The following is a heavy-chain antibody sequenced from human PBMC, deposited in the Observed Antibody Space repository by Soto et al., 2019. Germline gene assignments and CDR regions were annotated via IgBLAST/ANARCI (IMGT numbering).Heavy chain of an antibody. CDR1: GFTFSSYG. CDR2: ISYDGSNK. Sequence: GGSLRLSCAASGFTFSSYGMHWVRQAPGKGLEWVAVISYDGSNKYYADSVKGRFTISRDNSKNTLYLQMNSLRAEDTAVYYCAKDPWDIVVVVAADDAFDIWGQGTMVTVSS. CDR3: AKDPWDIVVVVAADDAFDI. D-gene: IGHD2-15*01. J-gene: IGHJ3*02. V-gene: IGHV3-30*18.